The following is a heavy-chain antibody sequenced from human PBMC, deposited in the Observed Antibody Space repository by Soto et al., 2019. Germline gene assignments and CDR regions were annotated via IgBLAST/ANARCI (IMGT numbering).Heavy chain of an antibody. CDR1: GFTFHQYA. J-gene: IGHJ4*02. V-gene: IGHV3-9*01. Sequence: EVNLVASGGDLVQPGGSLRLSCAASGFTFHQYALHWVREAPGKGLEWVSGINWNSNSIKYADSVKGRFIISRDNAKKSLYLQMNTLTPDDTAFYYCVKAYTASDYEQKDRFDYWGRGTVVTVSS. CDR2: INWNSNSI. CDR3: VKAYTASDYEQKDRFDY. D-gene: IGHD5-12*01.